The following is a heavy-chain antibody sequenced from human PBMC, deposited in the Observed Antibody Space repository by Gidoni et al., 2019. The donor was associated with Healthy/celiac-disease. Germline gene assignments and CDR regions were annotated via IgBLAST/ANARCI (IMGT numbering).Heavy chain of an antibody. V-gene: IGHV3-33*01. Sequence: QVQLVESGGGVVQPGRSLRLSCAASGFTFSSYGMPWVRQAPGKGLEWVAVIWYDGSNKYYADSVKGRFTISRDNSKNTLYLQMNSLRAEDTAVYYCARDPSGYCSSTSCYRRYYGMDVWGQGTTVTVSS. CDR2: IWYDGSNK. CDR3: ARDPSGYCSSTSCYRRYYGMDV. J-gene: IGHJ6*02. D-gene: IGHD2-2*02. CDR1: GFTFSSYG.